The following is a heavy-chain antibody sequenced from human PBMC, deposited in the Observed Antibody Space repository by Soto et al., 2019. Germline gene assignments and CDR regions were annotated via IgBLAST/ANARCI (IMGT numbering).Heavy chain of an antibody. CDR3: ARTDESVTYYF. J-gene: IGHJ1*01. CDR1: RFSYSDQY. V-gene: IGHV3-72*01. Sequence: AGSLRLSCASSRFSYSDQYMDWERKAPGKGLEWVGGTRNKANSYTTEDAASEKGRFTISRDDSKNSLYLQMNSLHTEEAAVYSGARTDESVTYYF. CDR2: TRNKANSYTT. D-gene: IGHD4-4*01.